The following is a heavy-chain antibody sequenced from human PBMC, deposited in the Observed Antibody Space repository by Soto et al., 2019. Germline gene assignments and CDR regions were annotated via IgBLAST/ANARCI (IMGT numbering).Heavy chain of an antibody. CDR2: IDPSDSYT. Sequence: GESLKISCKGSGYSFTSYWISWVRQMPGKGLEWMGRIDPSDSYTNYSPSFQGHVTISADKSISTAYLQWSSLKASDTAMYYCARPSKTHSNFYYGMDVWGQGTTVTVSS. CDR1: GYSFTSYW. J-gene: IGHJ6*02. CDR3: ARPSKTHSNFYYGMDV. V-gene: IGHV5-10-1*01. D-gene: IGHD3-22*01.